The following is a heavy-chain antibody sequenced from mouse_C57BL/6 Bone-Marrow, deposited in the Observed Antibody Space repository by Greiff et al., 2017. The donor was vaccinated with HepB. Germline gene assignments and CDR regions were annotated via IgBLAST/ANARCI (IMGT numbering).Heavy chain of an antibody. V-gene: IGHV1-80*01. CDR2: IYPGDGDT. CDR1: GYAFSSYW. Sequence: VQLQQSGAELVKPGASVKISCKASGYAFSSYWMNWVKQRPGKGLEWIGQIYPGDGDTNYNGKFKGKATLTADKSSSTAYMQLSSLTSEDSAVYFCARSPYYYGSPDYWGQGTTLTVSS. D-gene: IGHD1-1*01. J-gene: IGHJ2*01. CDR3: ARSPYYYGSPDY.